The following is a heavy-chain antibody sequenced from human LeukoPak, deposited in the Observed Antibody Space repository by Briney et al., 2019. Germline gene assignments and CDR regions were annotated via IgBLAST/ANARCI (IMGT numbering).Heavy chain of an antibody. Sequence: SETLSLTCTVSGGSISSYYWSWIRQPPGKGLEWIGYIYYSGSTNYNPSLKSRVTISVDTSKTQFSLKLSSVTAADTAVYYCARLGYNPYFDYWGQGTLVTVSS. V-gene: IGHV4-59*08. J-gene: IGHJ4*02. CDR1: GGSISSYY. D-gene: IGHD5-24*01. CDR3: ARLGYNPYFDY. CDR2: IYYSGST.